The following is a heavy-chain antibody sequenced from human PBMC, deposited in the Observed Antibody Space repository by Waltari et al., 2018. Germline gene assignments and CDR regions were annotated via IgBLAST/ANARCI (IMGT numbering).Heavy chain of an antibody. J-gene: IGHJ3*01. CDR1: SGPMSGYY. Sequence: QVQLQESGPGLVTPSETLSLTCAVSSGPMSGYYWNWIRQTPGKGLEWVGSIGGSSGSTYYNPSLRSRVTISTDTSKNQFSLRLSSVTAADTAVYYCAGITPEKDAFDFWGQGLRVTVSS. D-gene: IGHD3-16*01. V-gene: IGHV4-59*12. CDR3: AGITPEKDAFDF. CDR2: IGGSSGST.